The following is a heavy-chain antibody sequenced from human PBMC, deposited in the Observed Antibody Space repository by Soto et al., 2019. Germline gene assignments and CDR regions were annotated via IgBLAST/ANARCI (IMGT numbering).Heavy chain of an antibody. CDR3: ARWTYSSSSGGTGESWDY. CDR1: GFTFSSYW. V-gene: IGHV3-7*01. CDR2: IKQDGSEK. Sequence: GGSLRLSCAASGFTFSSYWMSWVRQAPGKGLEWVANIKQDGSEKYYVDSVKGRFTISRDNAKNSLYLQMNSLRAEDTAVYYCARWTYSSSSGGTGESWDYWGQGTLVTVSS. D-gene: IGHD6-6*01. J-gene: IGHJ4*02.